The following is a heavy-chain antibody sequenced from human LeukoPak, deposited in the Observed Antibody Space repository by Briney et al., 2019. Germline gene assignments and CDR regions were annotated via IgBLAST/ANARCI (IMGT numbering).Heavy chain of an antibody. CDR3: ARHCGVGATLCYFDY. CDR2: IYTSGST. V-gene: IGHV4-4*09. D-gene: IGHD1-26*01. Sequence: SETLSLTCTVSGGPISSYYWSWIRQPPGKGLEWIGYIYTSGSTNYNPSLKSRVTISVDTSKNQFSLKLSSVTAADTAVYYRARHCGVGATLCYFDYWGQGTPVTVSS. CDR1: GGPISSYY. J-gene: IGHJ4*02.